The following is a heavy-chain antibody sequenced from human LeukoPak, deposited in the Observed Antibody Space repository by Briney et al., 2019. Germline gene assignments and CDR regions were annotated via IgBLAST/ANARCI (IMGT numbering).Heavy chain of an antibody. Sequence: GSLRLSCAASGFTFNNYWMTWVRQAPGKGLEWVASIKEDGSEKYYVDSVKGRFTISRDNAKHSVYLQMNSLRAEDTAVYYCARECLQGYHESSGYDYWGQGTLVTVSS. V-gene: IGHV3-7*01. CDR1: GFTFNNYW. CDR2: IKEDGSEK. D-gene: IGHD3-22*01. J-gene: IGHJ4*02. CDR3: ARECLQGYHESSGYDY.